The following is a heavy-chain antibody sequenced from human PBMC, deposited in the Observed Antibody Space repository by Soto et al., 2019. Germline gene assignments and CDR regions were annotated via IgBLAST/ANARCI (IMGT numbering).Heavy chain of an antibody. CDR2: ISHLEST. CDR1: GASISYGGFS. Sequence: PSEPLSLSCTVSGASISYGGFSWSWIRQSPGKGLEWIGYISHLESTYFHPSFKSRLTMSIDRTRNQFSLKLSSVTAADMAVYYCARGGGYDSFDYWGQGVLVTVSS. CDR3: ARGGGYDSFDY. V-gene: IGHV4-30-2*06. D-gene: IGHD5-12*01. J-gene: IGHJ4*02.